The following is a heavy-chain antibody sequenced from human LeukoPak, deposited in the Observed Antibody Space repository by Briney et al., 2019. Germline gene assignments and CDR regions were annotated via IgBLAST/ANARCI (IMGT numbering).Heavy chain of an antibody. V-gene: IGHV1-69*05. CDR3: ARRIAARSLVDY. CDR1: GGTFSSYA. D-gene: IGHD6-6*01. Sequence: ASVKVSCKASGGTFSSYAISWVRQAPGQGLEWMGGIIPIFGTANYAQKFQGRVTMTRDTSISTAYMELSRLRSDDTAVYYCARRIAARSLVDYWGQGTLVTVSS. J-gene: IGHJ4*02. CDR2: IIPIFGTA.